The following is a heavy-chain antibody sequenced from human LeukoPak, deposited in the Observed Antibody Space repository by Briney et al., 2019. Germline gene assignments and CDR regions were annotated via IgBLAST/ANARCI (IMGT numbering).Heavy chain of an antibody. Sequence: GGSLRLSCAASRFTFSSYEMNWVRQAPGKGPEWVSYISSSGSTMYYADSVKGRFTISRDNAENSLYLQMNNLRVEDTAVYYCARDHDSSGFDAFDIWGQGTMVTVSS. CDR1: RFTFSSYE. CDR3: ARDHDSSGFDAFDI. J-gene: IGHJ3*02. D-gene: IGHD3-22*01. CDR2: ISSSGSTM. V-gene: IGHV3-48*03.